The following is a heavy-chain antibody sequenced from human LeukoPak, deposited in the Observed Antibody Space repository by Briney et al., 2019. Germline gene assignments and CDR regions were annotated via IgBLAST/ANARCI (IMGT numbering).Heavy chain of an antibody. D-gene: IGHD1-26*01. Sequence: GGSLRLSCAASGFTFSSYGMHWVRQAPGKGLEWVAFIRYDGSNKYYADSVKGRFTISRDNSKNTLYLQMNSLRAEDTAEYHCAKTMIKMGATTQRLDFWGQGTLVTVSS. V-gene: IGHV3-30*02. CDR3: AKTMIKMGATTQRLDF. J-gene: IGHJ4*02. CDR1: GFTFSSYG. CDR2: IRYDGSNK.